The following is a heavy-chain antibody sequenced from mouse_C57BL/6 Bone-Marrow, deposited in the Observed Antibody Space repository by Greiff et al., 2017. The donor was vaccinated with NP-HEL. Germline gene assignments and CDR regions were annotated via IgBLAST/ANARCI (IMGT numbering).Heavy chain of an antibody. D-gene: IGHD2-2*01. V-gene: IGHV5-6*01. CDR1: GFTFSSYG. CDR2: ISSGGSYT. Sequence: EVQVAESGGDLVKPGGSLKLSCAASGFTFSSYGMSWVRQTPDKRLEWVATISSGGSYTYYPDSVKGRITISRDNAKNTLYLQMSSLTSEDTAMYYCARHCRWSRDFDYWGQGTTLTVSS. J-gene: IGHJ2*01. CDR3: ARHCRWSRDFDY.